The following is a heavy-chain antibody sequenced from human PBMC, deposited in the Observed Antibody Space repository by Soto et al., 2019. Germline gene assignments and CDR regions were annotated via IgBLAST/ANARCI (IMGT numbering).Heavy chain of an antibody. CDR3: ARGGSGSPFDY. D-gene: IGHD6-19*01. CDR1: GFTFSSYG. Sequence: GGALRLSCAASGFTFSSYGMHWVRQAPGKGLEWVAVIWYDGSNKYYADSVKGRFTISRDNSKNTLYLQMNSLRAEDTAVYYCARGGSGSPFDYWGQGTLVTVSS. CDR2: IWYDGSNK. J-gene: IGHJ4*02. V-gene: IGHV3-33*01.